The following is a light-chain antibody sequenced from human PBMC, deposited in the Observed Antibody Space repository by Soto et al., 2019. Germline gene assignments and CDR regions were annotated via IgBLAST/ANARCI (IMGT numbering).Light chain of an antibody. CDR1: QSVSSN. CDR3: QQYNNWLKT. Sequence: EIVMTQSPATLSVSPGERATLSCRASQSVSSNLAWYQQKPGQAPRLLIYGASTRATGIPARFSGSGSGTEFTLTISSLQSEDFAVYYCQQYNNWLKTFGGGTKAEIK. J-gene: IGKJ4*01. CDR2: GAS. V-gene: IGKV3-15*01.